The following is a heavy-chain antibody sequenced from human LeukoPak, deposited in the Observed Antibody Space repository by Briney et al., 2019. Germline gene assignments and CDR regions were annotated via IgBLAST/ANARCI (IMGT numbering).Heavy chain of an antibody. Sequence: GGSLRLSCAASGFTISSYAMSWVRQAPGKGLEWVSAISGSGGSTYYADSVKGRFTISRDNSKNTLYLQMNSLRAEDTAVYYCAKDLKEVELQGWHWFDSWGQGTLVTVSS. V-gene: IGHV3-23*01. CDR2: ISGSGGST. D-gene: IGHD1-7*01. J-gene: IGHJ5*01. CDR1: GFTISSYA. CDR3: AKDLKEVELQGWHWFDS.